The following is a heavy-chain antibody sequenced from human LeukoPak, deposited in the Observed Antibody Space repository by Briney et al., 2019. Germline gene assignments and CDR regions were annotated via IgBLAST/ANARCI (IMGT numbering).Heavy chain of an antibody. J-gene: IGHJ6*03. CDR3: AREGHYYYYMDV. Sequence: GGSLRLSCAASGFTFSSYAMHWVRQAPGKGLERVAVISYDGSNKYYADSVKGRFTISRDNSKNTLYLQMNSLRAEDTAVYYCAREGHYYYYMDVWGKGTTVTVSS. CDR1: GFTFSSYA. CDR2: ISYDGSNK. V-gene: IGHV3-30*04.